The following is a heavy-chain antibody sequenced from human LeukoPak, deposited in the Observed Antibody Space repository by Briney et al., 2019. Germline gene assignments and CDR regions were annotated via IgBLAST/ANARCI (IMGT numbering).Heavy chain of an antibody. V-gene: IGHV3-21*01. D-gene: IGHD3-10*01. CDR2: ISSSSYI. J-gene: IGHJ6*03. CDR3: ARDQDTMVRGFYYYYMDV. Sequence: PGGSLRLSCAASGFTFSSYSMNWVRQAPGKGLEWVSSISSSSYIYYADSVKGRFTTSRDNAKNSLYLQMNSLRAEDTAVYYCARDQDTMVRGFYYYYMDVWGKGTTVAVSS. CDR1: GFTFSSYS.